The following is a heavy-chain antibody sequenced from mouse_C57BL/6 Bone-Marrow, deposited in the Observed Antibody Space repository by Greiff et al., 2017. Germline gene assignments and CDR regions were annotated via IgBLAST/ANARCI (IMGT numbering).Heavy chain of an antibody. Sequence: EVQLQQSGPELVKPGASVKISCKASGYTFTDYYLNWVKPSHGKSLEGIGDINPNHGGTSYNQKFKGKATLTVDKSSSTAYMELRSLTSEDSAVYYCARQNYYGSSRAWFAYWGQGTLVTVSA. D-gene: IGHD1-1*01. CDR2: INPNHGGT. J-gene: IGHJ3*01. CDR3: ARQNYYGSSRAWFAY. V-gene: IGHV1-26*01. CDR1: GYTFTDYY.